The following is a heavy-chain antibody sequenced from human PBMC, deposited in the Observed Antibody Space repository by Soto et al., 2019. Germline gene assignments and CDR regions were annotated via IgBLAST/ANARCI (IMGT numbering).Heavy chain of an antibody. D-gene: IGHD3-22*01. CDR1: GFTFSSYG. J-gene: IGHJ4*02. Sequence: GGSLRLSCAASGFTFSSYGMHWVRQAPGKGLEWVAVIWYDGSNKYYADSVKGRFTISRDNSKNTLYLQMNSLRAEDTAVYYCARQAMIVVPPLDYWGQGTLVTVSS. V-gene: IGHV3-33*01. CDR3: ARQAMIVVPPLDY. CDR2: IWYDGSNK.